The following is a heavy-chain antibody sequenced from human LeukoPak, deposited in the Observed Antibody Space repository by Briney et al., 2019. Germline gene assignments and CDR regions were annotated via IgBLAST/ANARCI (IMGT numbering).Heavy chain of an antibody. CDR3: ARASPPRVYYDRSGYYPYYFDS. V-gene: IGHV1-18*01. Sequence: GASVKVSCKASGYKFTNYGISWVRQAPGQGLEWMGLISPYNGNSISAHKLKGRVTLTTDTSTSTTYMELRSMRSDDTLVYYCARASPPRVYYDRSGYYPYYFDSWGQGTLVTVSS. J-gene: IGHJ4*02. D-gene: IGHD3-22*01. CDR2: ISPYNGNS. CDR1: GYKFTNYG.